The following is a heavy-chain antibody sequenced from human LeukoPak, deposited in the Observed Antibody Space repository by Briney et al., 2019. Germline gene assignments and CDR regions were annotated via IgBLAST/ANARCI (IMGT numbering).Heavy chain of an antibody. Sequence: SETLSLTCIVSGGSISSYYWSWIRQPPGKGLEWIGYIYYSGSTNYNPSLKSRVTISVDTSKNQFSLKLSSVTAADTAVYYCARDQDYDSSGYSLGRYFDLWGRGTLVTVSA. D-gene: IGHD3-22*01. CDR3: ARDQDYDSSGYSLGRYFDL. CDR2: IYYSGST. V-gene: IGHV4-59*01. J-gene: IGHJ2*01. CDR1: GGSISSYY.